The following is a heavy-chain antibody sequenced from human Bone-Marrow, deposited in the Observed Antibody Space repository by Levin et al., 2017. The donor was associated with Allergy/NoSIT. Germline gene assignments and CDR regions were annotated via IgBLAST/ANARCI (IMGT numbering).Heavy chain of an antibody. V-gene: IGHV6-1*01. D-gene: IGHD7-27*01. J-gene: IGHJ3*02. CDR2: TYYTSKFYT. CDR1: GDSVSSNSAG. CDR3: ATWRLNWGSPTNAFDS. Sequence: SETLSLTCAISGDSVSSNSAGWNWIRQSPSRGLEWLGRTYYTSKFYTDYAVSVKSRITINPDTSKNQFSLQLNSVTPEETAVYYCATWRLNWGSPTNAFDSWGQGTMVTVSS.